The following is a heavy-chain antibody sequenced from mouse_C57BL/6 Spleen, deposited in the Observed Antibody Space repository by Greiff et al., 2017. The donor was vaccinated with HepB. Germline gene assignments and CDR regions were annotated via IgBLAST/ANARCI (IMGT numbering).Heavy chain of an antibody. CDR2: IDPANGNT. V-gene: IGHV14-3*01. J-gene: IGHJ1*03. Sequence: EVMLVESVAELVRPGASVKLSCTASGFNIKNTYMHWVKQRPEQGLEWIGRIDPANGNTKYAPKFQGKATITADTSSNTAYLQLSSLTSEDTAIYYCAREGFITTVVGDFDVWGTGTTVTVSS. D-gene: IGHD1-1*01. CDR1: GFNIKNTY. CDR3: AREGFITTVVGDFDV.